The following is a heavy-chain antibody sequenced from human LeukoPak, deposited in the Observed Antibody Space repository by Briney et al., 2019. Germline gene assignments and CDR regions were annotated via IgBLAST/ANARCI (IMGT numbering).Heavy chain of an antibody. CDR1: GFSFSSYW. D-gene: IGHD3-10*01. Sequence: PGGSLRLSCAASGFSFSSYWMSWVRQAPGKGLEWVANINQDDSEKYYVDSVKGRFTVSRDNAKNSLYVQMSSLRAEDTAVYYCARHAQWFGQFQYHFDYWGQGTLVTVSS. V-gene: IGHV3-7*01. J-gene: IGHJ4*02. CDR3: ARHAQWFGQFQYHFDY. CDR2: INQDDSEK.